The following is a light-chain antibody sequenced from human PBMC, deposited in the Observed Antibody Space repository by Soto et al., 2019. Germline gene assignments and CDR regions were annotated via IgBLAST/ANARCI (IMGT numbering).Light chain of an antibody. Sequence: DIKMTQSPSSLSASVGDRATLTCRASQSISSYLDWYQQKPGQAPKLLIYAASSLHSGIPSRFSGSGSGTDFTLTISSLQPEDFAAYYCQQSYSTLWTFGQGTKVDIK. V-gene: IGKV1-39*01. CDR1: QSISSY. CDR3: QQSYSTLWT. J-gene: IGKJ1*01. CDR2: AAS.